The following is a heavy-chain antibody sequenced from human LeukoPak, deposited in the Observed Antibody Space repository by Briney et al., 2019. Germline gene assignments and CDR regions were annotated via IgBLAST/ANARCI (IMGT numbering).Heavy chain of an antibody. V-gene: IGHV3-21*01. CDR1: GFTFSSYS. Sequence: GGSLRLSCAASGFTFSSYSMNWVRQAPGKGLDWVSSISSSSSYIYYADSVKGRFTISRDNAKNSLYLQMNSLRAEDTAVYYCARVDYDSSGYYYNYYYYYMDVWGKGTTVTVSS. CDR2: ISSSSSYI. J-gene: IGHJ6*03. CDR3: ARVDYDSSGYYYNYYYYYMDV. D-gene: IGHD3-22*01.